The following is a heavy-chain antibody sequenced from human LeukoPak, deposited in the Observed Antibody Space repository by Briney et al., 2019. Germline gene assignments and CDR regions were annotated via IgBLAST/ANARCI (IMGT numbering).Heavy chain of an antibody. CDR3: ASDSGSYGLSFDY. V-gene: IGHV1-46*01. D-gene: IGHD1-26*01. CDR1: GYTFTSYY. CDR2: INPSGGST. J-gene: IGHJ4*02. Sequence: ASVKVSCKASGYTFTSYYMHWVRQAPGQGLEWMGIINPSGGSTSYAQKFQGRVTMTRDTSTSTVYMELSSLRSEDTAMYYCASDSGSYGLSFDYWGQGTLVTVSS.